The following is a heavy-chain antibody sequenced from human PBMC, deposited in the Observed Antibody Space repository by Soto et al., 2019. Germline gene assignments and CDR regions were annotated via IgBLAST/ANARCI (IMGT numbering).Heavy chain of an antibody. Sequence: SETLSLPCTVSGGSISSGDYYWSWIRQPPGKGLEWIGYIYYSGSTYYNPSLKSRVTISVDTSKNQFSLKLSSVTTADTAVYYCARVRGSGSYRLDYWGQGTLVTVPS. CDR2: IYYSGST. J-gene: IGHJ4*02. V-gene: IGHV4-30-4*01. CDR3: ARVRGSGSYRLDY. D-gene: IGHD3-10*01. CDR1: GGSISSGDYY.